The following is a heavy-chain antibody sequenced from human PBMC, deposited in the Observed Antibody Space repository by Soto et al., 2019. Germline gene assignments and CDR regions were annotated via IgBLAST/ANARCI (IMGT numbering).Heavy chain of an antibody. CDR1: GYTFTGCY. Sequence: ASVKVSCKASGYTFTGCYMHWVRQAPGQGLDWMGWINPNSGGTNYAQKFQGWVTMTRDTSISTAYMELSRLRSDDTAVYYCARDHLSYYYGSGSYSPWFDPWGQGTLVTVS. CDR3: ARDHLSYYYGSGSYSPWFDP. CDR2: INPNSGGT. J-gene: IGHJ5*02. V-gene: IGHV1-2*04. D-gene: IGHD3-10*01.